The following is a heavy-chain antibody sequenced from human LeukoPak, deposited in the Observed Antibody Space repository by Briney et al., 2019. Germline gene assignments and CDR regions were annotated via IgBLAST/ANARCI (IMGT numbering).Heavy chain of an antibody. V-gene: IGHV3-66*01. CDR2: IYSGGST. CDR1: GFTVSSNY. D-gene: IGHD2-21*02. J-gene: IGHJ4*02. Sequence: GGSLRLSCAASGFTVSSNYMSWVRQAPGKGLEWVSVIYSGGSTYYADSVKGRFTISRDNSKNTLYLQMNSLRAEDTAVCYCARGGRGDPFDYWGQGTLATVSS. CDR3: ARGGRGDPFDY.